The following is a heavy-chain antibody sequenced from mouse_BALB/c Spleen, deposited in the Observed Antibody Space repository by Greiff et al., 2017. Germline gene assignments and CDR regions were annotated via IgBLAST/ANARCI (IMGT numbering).Heavy chain of an antibody. V-gene: IGHV5-9-4*01. D-gene: IGHD1-1*02. CDR1: GFTFSSYA. Sequence: EVHLVESGGGLVKPGGSLKLSCAASGFTFSSYAMSWVRQSPEKRLEWVAEISSGGSYTYYPDTVTGRFTLSRDNAKNTLYLEMSSLRSEDTAMYYCARDMGGRYWYFDVWGEGTTVTVSS. CDR3: ARDMGGRYWYFDV. CDR2: ISSGGSYT. J-gene: IGHJ1*01.